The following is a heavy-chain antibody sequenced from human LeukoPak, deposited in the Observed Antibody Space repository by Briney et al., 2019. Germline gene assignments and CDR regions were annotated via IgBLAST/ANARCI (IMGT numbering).Heavy chain of an antibody. CDR1: GYTLTELS. CDR3: ATDLYGSGSTIRGRNAFDI. J-gene: IGHJ3*02. D-gene: IGHD3-10*01. CDR2: FDPEDGET. V-gene: IGHV1-24*01. Sequence: ASVKVSCKVSGYTLTELSMHWVRQAPGIGLEWMGGFDPEDGETIYAQKFQGRVTMTEDTSTDTAYMELSSLRSEDTAVYYCATDLYGSGSTIRGRNAFDIWGQGTMVTVSS.